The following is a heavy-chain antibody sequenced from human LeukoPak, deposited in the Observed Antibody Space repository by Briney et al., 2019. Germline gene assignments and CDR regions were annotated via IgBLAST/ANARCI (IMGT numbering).Heavy chain of an antibody. D-gene: IGHD6-13*01. CDR2: IIPIFGTA. Sequence: SVKVSCKASGGTFSSYAISWVRHAPGQGLEWMGGIIPIFGTANYAQKFQSRVTITTDESTSTAYMELSSLRSEDTAVYYCARVNGFSTRYSSSWYSYLANWGQGTLVTVSS. V-gene: IGHV1-69*05. CDR3: ARVNGFSTRYSSSWYSYLAN. CDR1: GGTFSSYA. J-gene: IGHJ4*02.